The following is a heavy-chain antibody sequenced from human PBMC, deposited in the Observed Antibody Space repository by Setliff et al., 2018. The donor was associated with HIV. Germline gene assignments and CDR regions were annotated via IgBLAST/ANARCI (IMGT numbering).Heavy chain of an antibody. V-gene: IGHV1-69*13. CDR3: ARDRASTTNYFDF. Sequence: SVKVSCKASGGTFRSHEISWVRQAPGQGLEWMGGIVPILNTGNYAPKFQGRVTITADESTTTAYMELSSLRSEDTAVYYCARDRASTTNYFDFWGQGTLVTVSS. CDR1: GGTFRSHE. CDR2: IVPILNTG. D-gene: IGHD1-1*01. J-gene: IGHJ4*02.